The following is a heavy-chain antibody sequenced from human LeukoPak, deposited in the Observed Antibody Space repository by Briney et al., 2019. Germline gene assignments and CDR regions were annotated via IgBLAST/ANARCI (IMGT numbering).Heavy chain of an antibody. V-gene: IGHV3-23*01. CDR2: ISDTGDST. CDR1: GFTFNTYG. D-gene: IGHD1-1*01. J-gene: IGHJ4*02. Sequence: GGSLRLSCAVSGFTFNTYGMSWVRQAPGKGLEWVSAISDTGDSTYYADSVKGRFTISRDNAKNLLYLQMDSLRVEDTAIYCCARDPRTVRIWGQGTLVTVSS. CDR3: ARDPRTVRI.